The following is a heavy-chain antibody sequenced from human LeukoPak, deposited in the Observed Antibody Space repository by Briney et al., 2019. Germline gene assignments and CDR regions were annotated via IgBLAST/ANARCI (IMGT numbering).Heavy chain of an antibody. CDR2: IAYDGSNK. V-gene: IGHV3-30*18. CDR1: GYTFSGYG. D-gene: IGHD3-3*01. J-gene: IGHJ6*02. CDR3: AKDMGGGSRTYYDFWSFYYYGMDV. Sequence: PGGSLRLSCAASGYTFSGYGMHWIRQAPGKGLEWVAVIAYDGSNKYYADSVKGRFTISRDNSKNTLYLQMNSLRAEDTAVYYCAKDMGGGSRTYYDFWSFYYYGMDVWGQGTKVTVSS.